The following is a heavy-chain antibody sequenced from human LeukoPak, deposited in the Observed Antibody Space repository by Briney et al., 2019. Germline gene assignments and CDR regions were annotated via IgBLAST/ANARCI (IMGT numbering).Heavy chain of an antibody. CDR2: ISYDGSNK. D-gene: IGHD2-21*02. V-gene: IGHV3-30*18. J-gene: IGHJ4*02. CDR1: GFTFSNYG. CDR3: VKGIVVVTARAFDY. Sequence: SGGSLRLSCAASGFTFSNYGMHWVRQAPGKGLEWVAVISYDGSNKYYADSVKGRFTISRDNSKNTLYLQMSSLRPEDTAVYYCVKGIVVVTARAFDYWGQGTLVTVSS.